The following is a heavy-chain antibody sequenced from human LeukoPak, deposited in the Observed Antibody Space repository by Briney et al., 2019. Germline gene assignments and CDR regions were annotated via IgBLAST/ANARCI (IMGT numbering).Heavy chain of an antibody. CDR3: ARMMKVTMIVVVYFDY. Sequence: SETLSLTCTVSGGSISSGSYYWSWIRQPAGKGLEWIGRIYTSGSTNYNPSLKSRVTISVDTSKNQFSLKLSSVTAADTAVYYCARMMKVTMIVVVYFDYWGQGTLVTVSS. J-gene: IGHJ4*02. CDR2: IYTSGST. CDR1: GGSISSGSYY. V-gene: IGHV4-61*02. D-gene: IGHD3-22*01.